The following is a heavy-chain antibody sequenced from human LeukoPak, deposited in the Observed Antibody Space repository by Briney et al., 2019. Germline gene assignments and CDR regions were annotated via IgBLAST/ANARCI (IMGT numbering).Heavy chain of an antibody. CDR1: GASIFSSNW. CDR3: ARFPVVMLRGVHLTKFYFDY. CDR2: IFHSGST. D-gene: IGHD3-10*01. V-gene: IGHV4-4*02. Sequence: PSGTLSLTCTVSGASIFSSNWWSWVRQPPGKGLEWIGQIFHSGSTNYNPSLKSRVTISVDTSKNQFSLKLSSVTAADTAVYYCARFPVVMLRGVHLTKFYFDYWGQGALVTVSS. J-gene: IGHJ4*02.